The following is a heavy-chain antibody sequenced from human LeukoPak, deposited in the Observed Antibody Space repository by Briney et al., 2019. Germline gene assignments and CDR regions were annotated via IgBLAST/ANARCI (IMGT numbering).Heavy chain of an antibody. Sequence: GGSLRLSCAASGFTFDDYDMHWVRQAPGKGLEWVSGITWNSHSIAYADSVKGRFTISRDNAKNSLYLQMNSLRAEDTALYYCAKDIGDGAHFDYWGQGTLVTVSS. J-gene: IGHJ4*02. CDR2: ITWNSHSI. CDR3: AKDIGDGAHFDY. CDR1: GFTFDDYD. V-gene: IGHV3-9*01. D-gene: IGHD4-17*01.